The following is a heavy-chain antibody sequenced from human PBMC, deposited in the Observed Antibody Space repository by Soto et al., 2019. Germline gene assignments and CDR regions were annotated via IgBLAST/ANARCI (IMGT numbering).Heavy chain of an antibody. CDR2: IIPIFGTA. CDR3: AREDMMQIYNWFDP. CDR1: GVTFSSYA. J-gene: IGHJ5*02. D-gene: IGHD3-16*01. V-gene: IGHV1-69*13. Sequence: SVKVSCKASGVTFSSYAISWVRQAPGQGLEWMGGIIPIFGTANYAQKFQGRVTITADEYTSTAYMELSSLRSEETAVYYCAREDMMQIYNWFDPWGQGTLVTVSS.